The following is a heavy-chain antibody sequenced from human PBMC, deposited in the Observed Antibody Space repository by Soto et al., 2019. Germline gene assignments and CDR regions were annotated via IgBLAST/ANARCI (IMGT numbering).Heavy chain of an antibody. D-gene: IGHD6-6*01. CDR3: ARGNVDVAARPRAFDI. Sequence: QVQLVQSGAEVQKPGSAVKVACKASGGPCSSYAISWVRQAPGQGLEWMGGIIPIFGTANYAQKFQGRVTITADESTSTADMEMSSLRSEDTAVYYCARGNVDVAARPRAFDIWGQGTMVTVSS. J-gene: IGHJ3*02. V-gene: IGHV1-69*01. CDR2: IIPIFGTA. CDR1: GGPCSSYA.